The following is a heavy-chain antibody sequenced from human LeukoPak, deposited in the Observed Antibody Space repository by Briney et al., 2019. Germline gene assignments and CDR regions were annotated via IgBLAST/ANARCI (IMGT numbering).Heavy chain of an antibody. D-gene: IGHD6-19*01. CDR3: ARVRSSGWYSMDV. CDR1: GGSISSGGYY. CDR2: IYYSGST. J-gene: IGHJ6*02. V-gene: IGHV4-31*03. Sequence: PSETLSLTCTVSGGSISSGGYYWRWIRQHPGKGLEWIGYIYYSGSTYYNPSLKSRVTISVDTSKNQFSLKLSSVTAADTAVYYCARVRSSGWYSMDVWGQGTTVTVSS.